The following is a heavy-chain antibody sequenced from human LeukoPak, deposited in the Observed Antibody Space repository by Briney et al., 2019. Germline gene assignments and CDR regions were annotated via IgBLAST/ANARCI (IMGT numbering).Heavy chain of an antibody. V-gene: IGHV3-7*04. Sequence: GGSLRLSCAASGFTFSTYWMSRVRQAPGKGLEWVANIHPDGNEKYHVDFVEGRFTISRDNTENSLYLQMNSLRPEDTAVYYCARGDDFSGDHWGQGTLVTVSS. CDR1: GFTFSTYW. J-gene: IGHJ4*02. D-gene: IGHD2-21*02. CDR3: ARGDDFSGDH. CDR2: IHPDGNEK.